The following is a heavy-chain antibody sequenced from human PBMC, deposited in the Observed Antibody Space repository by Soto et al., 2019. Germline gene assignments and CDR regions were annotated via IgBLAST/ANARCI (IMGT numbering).Heavy chain of an antibody. CDR3: ARLRIATNNYKWFDH. Sequence: PSETLSLTCSVSGAALNSGNYYWSWIRQVPGKGLEWIGHIYVTGAVDYNPSLRDRITISQDTSERQFSLNLRLVTAADTAVYYCARLRIATNNYKWFDHWGPGTLVTVSS. CDR1: GAALNSGNYY. V-gene: IGHV4-31*03. D-gene: IGHD2-21*01. J-gene: IGHJ5*02. CDR2: IYVTGAV.